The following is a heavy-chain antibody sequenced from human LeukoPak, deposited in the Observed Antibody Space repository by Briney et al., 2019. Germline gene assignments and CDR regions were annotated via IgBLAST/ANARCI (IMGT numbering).Heavy chain of an antibody. CDR1: GFTFITYV. V-gene: IGHV3-33*01. D-gene: IGHD5-24*01. Sequence: GGSLRLSCAASGFTFITYVMHWVRQAPGKGLDWVAVICYDGSNKYYADSVKGRFTISRDNSKNTLYLQMNSLRAEDTAVFYCARGRRRDANTFDAFDIWGQGTMVTVSS. CDR2: ICYDGSNK. CDR3: ARGRRRDANTFDAFDI. J-gene: IGHJ3*02.